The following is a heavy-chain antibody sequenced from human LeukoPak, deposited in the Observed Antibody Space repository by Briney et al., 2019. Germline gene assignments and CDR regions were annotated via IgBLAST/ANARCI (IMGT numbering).Heavy chain of an antibody. CDR2: IKYDASST. CDR1: GFTFSSHW. CDR3: ARDNLDFYYYYMDV. Sequence: GGSLRLSCVDSGFTFSSHWMHWVRQAPGKGLVWVSRIKYDASSTSYADSVKGRFTISRDNAKNSLYLQMNSLRAEDTAVYYCARDNLDFYYYYMDVWGKGTTVTVSS. D-gene: IGHD1-14*01. J-gene: IGHJ6*03. V-gene: IGHV3-74*01.